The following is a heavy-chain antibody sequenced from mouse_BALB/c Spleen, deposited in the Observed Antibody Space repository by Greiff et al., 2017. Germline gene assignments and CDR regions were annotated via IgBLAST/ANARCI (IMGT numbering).Heavy chain of an antibody. V-gene: IGHV1S135*01. Sequence: VQLKQSGPELVKPGASVKVSCKASGYAFTSYNMYWVKQSHGKSLEWIGYIDPYNGGTSYNQKFKGKATLTVDKSSSTAYMHLNSLTSEDSAVYYCASPYYYGSSRYFDVWGAGTTVTVSS. CDR1: GYAFTSYN. CDR3: ASPYYYGSSRYFDV. CDR2: IDPYNGGT. J-gene: IGHJ1*01. D-gene: IGHD1-1*01.